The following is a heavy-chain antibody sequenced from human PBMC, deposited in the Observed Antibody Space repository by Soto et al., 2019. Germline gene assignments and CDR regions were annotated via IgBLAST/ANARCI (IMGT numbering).Heavy chain of an antibody. Sequence: PSETLSLTCTVSGGSISSYYWSWIRQPPGKGLECIGYIYYSGSTNYNPSLKSRVTISVDTSKNQFSLKLSSVTAADTAVYYCARDRAVGYYDFWSGYYRGQNYYGMDVWGQGTTVTVSS. J-gene: IGHJ6*02. CDR1: GGSISSYY. D-gene: IGHD3-3*01. CDR2: IYYSGST. CDR3: ARDRAVGYYDFWSGYYRGQNYYGMDV. V-gene: IGHV4-59*01.